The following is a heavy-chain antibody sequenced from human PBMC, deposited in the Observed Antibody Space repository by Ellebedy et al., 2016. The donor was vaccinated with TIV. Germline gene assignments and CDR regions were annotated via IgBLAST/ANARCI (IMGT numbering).Heavy chain of an antibody. Sequence: PGGSLRLSCAASGFTFSDYYMTWIRQAPGKGLEWVAVIWYDGSNKYYADSVKGRFTISRDNSKNTLYLQMNSLRAEDTAVYYCARDQVYGIQLWFDYWGQGTLATVSS. D-gene: IGHD5-18*01. CDR2: IWYDGSNK. J-gene: IGHJ4*02. V-gene: IGHV3-33*08. CDR3: ARDQVYGIQLWFDY. CDR1: GFTFSDYY.